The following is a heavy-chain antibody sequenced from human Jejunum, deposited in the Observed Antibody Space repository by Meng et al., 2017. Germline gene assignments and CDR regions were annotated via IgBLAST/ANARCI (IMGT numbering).Heavy chain of an antibody. CDR2: IITRLGST. Sequence: VEVFGCGGEVKKTGWEVKVFGKTSGGTFNRSPSTWVREDPGQGLEWVGGIITRLGSTNYAQKFQGRLYNTADESTSKAYMELSRLSRVDTAVYYCAGGGMGANPLDHWGQGTLVTVSS. V-gene: IGHV1-69*01. D-gene: IGHD1-26*01. CDR3: AGGGMGANPLDH. CDR1: GGTFNRSP. J-gene: IGHJ5*02.